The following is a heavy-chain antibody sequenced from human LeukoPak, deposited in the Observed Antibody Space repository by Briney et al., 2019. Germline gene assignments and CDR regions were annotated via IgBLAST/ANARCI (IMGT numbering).Heavy chain of an antibody. D-gene: IGHD2-15*01. CDR1: GFTFSSYA. Sequence: GGSLRLSCAASGFTFSSYAMNWVRQTPGKGLEWVSTFGGSGRDTYYADSVKGRFTISRDNSKSTLYLQMNSLRAEDTAIYYCTKGWFASDIWGQGTMVTVSS. V-gene: IGHV3-23*01. CDR2: FGGSGRDT. CDR3: TKGWFASDI. J-gene: IGHJ3*02.